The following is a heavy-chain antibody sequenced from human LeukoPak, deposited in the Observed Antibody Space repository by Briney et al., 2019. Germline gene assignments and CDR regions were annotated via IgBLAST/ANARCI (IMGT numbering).Heavy chain of an antibody. CDR1: GFTFDDYA. J-gene: IGHJ6*04. CDR3: ATETRYCTSTSCSYYYGMDV. Sequence: PGRSLRLSCAASGFTFDDYAMHWVRQAPGKGLEWVSGISWNSGSIGYADSVKGRFTISRDNAKNSLYLQMNSLRAEDTAVYYCATETRYCTSTSCSYYYGMDVWGKGTTVTVSS. V-gene: IGHV3-9*01. CDR2: ISWNSGSI. D-gene: IGHD2-2*01.